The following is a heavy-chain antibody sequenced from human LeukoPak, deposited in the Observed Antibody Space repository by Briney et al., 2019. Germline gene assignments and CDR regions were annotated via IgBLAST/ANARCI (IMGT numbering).Heavy chain of an antibody. CDR2: MNPNSGNT. CDR3: ARAGGTGPGNRPFQH. CDR1: GYTFTSYD. D-gene: IGHD2-8*02. Sequence: ASVKVSCKASGYTFTSYDINWVRQATGQGLEWMGWMNPNSGNTGYSQKFQRRVTMNRNNSITTAYMELSSLRSEDTAVYYCARAGGTGPGNRPFQHWGQGTLVTVSS. V-gene: IGHV1-8*01. J-gene: IGHJ1*01.